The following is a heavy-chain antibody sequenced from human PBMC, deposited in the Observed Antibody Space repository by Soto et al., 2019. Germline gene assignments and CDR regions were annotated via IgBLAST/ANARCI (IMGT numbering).Heavy chain of an antibody. V-gene: IGHV1-69*18. J-gene: IGHJ4*02. CDR1: GVTFSSYA. D-gene: IGHD3-16*01. CDR2: IIPVFRTS. Sequence: QVQLVQSGAELKKPGSSVKVSCSASGVTFSSYAFTWVRQAPGQGLEWMGNIIPVFRTSNYAQGFQGRLTISADESTNAILMELRSLRSEDTAVYFCAKDGSWDGGGGESWGQGTLVIVSS. CDR3: AKDGSWDGGGGES.